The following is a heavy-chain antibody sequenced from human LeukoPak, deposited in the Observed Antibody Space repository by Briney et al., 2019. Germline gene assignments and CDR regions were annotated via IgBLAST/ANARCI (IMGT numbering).Heavy chain of an antibody. D-gene: IGHD6-13*01. J-gene: IGHJ3*02. CDR2: ISYDGSNK. CDR1: GFTFISYG. V-gene: IGHV3-30*18. CDR3: AKARGYSSSWYRTDAFDI. Sequence: GGSLRLPCAPSGFTFISYGMHGVRQAPARGLGGVAVISYDGSNKYYADSVKGRFTISRDNSKNTLYLQMNSLRAEDTAVYYCAKARGYSSSWYRTDAFDIWGQGTMVTVSS.